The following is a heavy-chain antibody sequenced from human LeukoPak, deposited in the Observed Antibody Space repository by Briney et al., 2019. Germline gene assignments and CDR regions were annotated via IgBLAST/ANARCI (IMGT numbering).Heavy chain of an antibody. Sequence: GGSLRLSCAASGFTFSSYSMSWVRQAPGKGLEWVSPISSSSSYIYYADSVKGRFTISRDNAKNSLYLQMNSLRAEDTAVYYCARGSSSCFDYWGQGTLVTVSS. CDR2: ISSSSSYI. V-gene: IGHV3-21*01. J-gene: IGHJ4*02. CDR1: GFTFSSYS. CDR3: ARGSSSCFDY. D-gene: IGHD2-2*01.